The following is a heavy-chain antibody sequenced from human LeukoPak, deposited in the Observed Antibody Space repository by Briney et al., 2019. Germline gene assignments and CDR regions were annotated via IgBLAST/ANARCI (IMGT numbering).Heavy chain of an antibody. V-gene: IGHV3-23*01. Sequence: PGGSLRLTCIVSGFTVSSTLMDWVRQAPGKGLEWVSSISGSGDYTYYADSVEGRFTISRDNPKNTLYLQMNSLRAEDTAVHYCAKVTVGSSGWYLGYWGQGTLVTVSS. CDR1: GFTVSSTL. J-gene: IGHJ1*01. D-gene: IGHD6-19*01. CDR2: ISGSGDYT. CDR3: AKVTVGSSGWYLGY.